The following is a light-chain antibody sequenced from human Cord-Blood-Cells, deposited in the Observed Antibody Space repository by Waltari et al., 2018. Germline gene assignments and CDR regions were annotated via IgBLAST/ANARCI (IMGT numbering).Light chain of an antibody. V-gene: IGLV2-18*02. CDR2: AVS. CDR1: SSDVGSYNR. J-gene: IGLJ2*01. CDR3: SSYTSSSTVV. Sequence: QSALTQPPSVSGSPGQSVTISCTGTSSDVGSYNRVSWYQPPPGTAPKLMIYAVSNRPSGVPERFSGSRAGNTASLTISGLQAEDEADYYCSSYTSSSTVVVGGGTKLTVL.